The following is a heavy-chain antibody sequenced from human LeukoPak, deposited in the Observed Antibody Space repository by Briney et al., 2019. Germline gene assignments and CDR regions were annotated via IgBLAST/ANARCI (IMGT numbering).Heavy chain of an antibody. CDR3: ARVYYYYGMDV. CDR2: IIPILGIA. V-gene: IGHV1-69*04. Sequence: SVTVSFTASGGTFIIYAISWVRQAPGQGLEWMGRIIPILGIANYAQKFQGRVTITADKSTSTAYMELSSLRSEDTAVYYCARVYYYYGMDVWGQGTTVTVSS. J-gene: IGHJ6*02. CDR1: GGTFIIYA.